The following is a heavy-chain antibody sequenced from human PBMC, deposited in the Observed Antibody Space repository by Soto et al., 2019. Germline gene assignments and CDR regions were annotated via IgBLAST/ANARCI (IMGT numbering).Heavy chain of an antibody. D-gene: IGHD5-12*01. CDR3: ARRVATTYYYYYYMDV. Sequence: GGSLRLSCAASGFTFSSYAMSWVRQAPGKGLEWVSAISGSGGSTYYADSVKGRFTISRDNAKNSLYLQMNSLRAEDTAVYYCARRVATTYYYYYYMDVWGKGPTGTGSS. CDR2: ISGSGGST. CDR1: GFTFSSYA. J-gene: IGHJ6*03. V-gene: IGHV3-23*01.